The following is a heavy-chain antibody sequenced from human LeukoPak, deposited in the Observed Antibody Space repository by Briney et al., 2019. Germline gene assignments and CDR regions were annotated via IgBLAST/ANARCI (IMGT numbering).Heavy chain of an antibody. CDR3: ARFAPYDSSGAIDY. D-gene: IGHD3-22*01. Sequence: SSETLSLTCTVSGGSISSSSYYWGWIGQPPGKGLEWIGSIYYSGSTYYNPSLESRVTISVDTSKNQFSLKLSSVTAADTAVYYCARFAPYDSSGAIDYWGQGTLVTVLS. J-gene: IGHJ4*02. CDR2: IYYSGST. V-gene: IGHV4-39*01. CDR1: GGSISSSSYY.